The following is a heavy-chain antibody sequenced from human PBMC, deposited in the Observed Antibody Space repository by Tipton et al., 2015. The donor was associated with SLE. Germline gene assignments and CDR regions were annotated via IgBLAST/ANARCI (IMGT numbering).Heavy chain of an antibody. CDR3: ARMGLCTTTTCNEGAFDV. Sequence: TLSLTCTVSGGSITDYYWSWIRQPPGKGLEWIGYIYYTGNTNYNPSLKSRVTMSVDTSKSQLSLKLTFVSAADTAIYYCARMGLCTTTTCNEGAFDVWGQGSMVTVSS. D-gene: IGHD2-2*01. J-gene: IGHJ3*01. V-gene: IGHV4-59*01. CDR2: IYYTGNT. CDR1: GGSITDYY.